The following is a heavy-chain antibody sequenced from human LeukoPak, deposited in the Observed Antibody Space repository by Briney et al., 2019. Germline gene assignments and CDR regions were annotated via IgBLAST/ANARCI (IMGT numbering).Heavy chain of an antibody. Sequence: GGSLRLSCAASGFTFSSYAMSWVRQAPGKGLEWVSAIGGRSGSTYYADSVKGRFTISRDNSKNTLYLQMNSLRAEDTAVHYCAKDGTFYDSSGYYYFGYWGQGTLLTVSS. D-gene: IGHD3-22*01. J-gene: IGHJ4*02. CDR1: GFTFSSYA. CDR2: IGGRSGST. CDR3: AKDGTFYDSSGYYYFGY. V-gene: IGHV3-23*01.